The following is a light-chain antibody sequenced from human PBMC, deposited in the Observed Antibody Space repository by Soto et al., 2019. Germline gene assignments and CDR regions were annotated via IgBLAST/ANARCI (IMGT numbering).Light chain of an antibody. Sequence: QSVLTQPPSVSGAPGQRVTISCTGSSSNIGAGYDVHWYQQLPGTAPKLLIYANKNRPAGVPDRFSASKSGTSASLAITGLQAEDEADYYCQSYDTSPSGYVFGSGTKVTGL. J-gene: IGLJ1*01. CDR1: SSNIGAGYD. CDR2: ANK. V-gene: IGLV1-40*01. CDR3: QSYDTSPSGYV.